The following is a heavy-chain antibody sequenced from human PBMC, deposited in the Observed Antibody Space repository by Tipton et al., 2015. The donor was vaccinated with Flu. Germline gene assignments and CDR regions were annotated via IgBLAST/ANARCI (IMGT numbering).Heavy chain of an antibody. D-gene: IGHD3-3*01. Sequence: LSLTCAASGFTFSSYAMSWVRQAPGKGLEWVSAISGSGGSTYYADSVKGRFTISRDNSKNTLYLQMNSLRAEDTAVYYCAKVRGLYDFWSGYHYFDYWGQGTLVTVSS. V-gene: IGHV3-23*01. CDR3: AKVRGLYDFWSGYHYFDY. J-gene: IGHJ4*02. CDR1: GFTFSSYA. CDR2: ISGSGGST.